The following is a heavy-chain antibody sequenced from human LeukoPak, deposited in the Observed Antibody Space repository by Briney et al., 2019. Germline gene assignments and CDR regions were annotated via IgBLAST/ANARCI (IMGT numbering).Heavy chain of an antibody. Sequence: GGSLRLSCAASGFTFSSYGMHWVRQAPGKGLEWVAVISYDGSNKYYADSVKGRFTISRDNSKNTLYLQMNSLRAEDTAVYYCATRAAMADYWGQGTLVTVSS. CDR1: GFTFSSYG. D-gene: IGHD5-18*01. CDR2: ISYDGSNK. J-gene: IGHJ4*02. CDR3: ATRAAMADY. V-gene: IGHV3-30*03.